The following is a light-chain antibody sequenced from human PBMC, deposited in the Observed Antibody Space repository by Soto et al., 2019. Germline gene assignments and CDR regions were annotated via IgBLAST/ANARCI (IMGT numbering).Light chain of an antibody. J-gene: IGLJ2*01. Sequence: NFMLTQPHSVSGSPGKTVTISCTRSSGSVASNYVQWYQQRPGSAPTTVIYEDDQRPSGVPDRFSASIDSSSNSASLTISGLKTEDEADYYCQSYDTGIVIFGGGTKLTVL. CDR1: SGSVASNY. V-gene: IGLV6-57*04. CDR2: EDD. CDR3: QSYDTGIVI.